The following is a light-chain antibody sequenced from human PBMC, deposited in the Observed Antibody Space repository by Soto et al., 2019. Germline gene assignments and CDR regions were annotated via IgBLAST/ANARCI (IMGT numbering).Light chain of an antibody. Sequence: EIVLTQSPGTLSLSPGERATLSCRAGESVSSIYLAWYQQKPGQAPRLLIYGASSRPTGIPDRFSGSGSGTDFTLTISRLEPEDFAVYYCQQYGSSALTFGGGTKVDIK. CDR3: QQYGSSALT. CDR2: GAS. V-gene: IGKV3-20*01. J-gene: IGKJ4*01. CDR1: ESVSSIY.